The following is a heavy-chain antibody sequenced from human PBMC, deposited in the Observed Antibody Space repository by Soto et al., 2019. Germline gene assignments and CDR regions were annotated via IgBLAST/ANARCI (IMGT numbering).Heavy chain of an antibody. CDR1: GGTFSSYA. CDR3: AREERIAVAGRASTGDY. Sequence: QVQLVQSGAEVKKPGSSVKVSSKASGGTFSSYAISWVRQAPGQGLEWMGGIIPIFGTANYAQKFQGRVTITADESTSTAYMELSSLRSEDTAVYYCAREERIAVAGRASTGDYWGQGTLVTVSS. J-gene: IGHJ4*02. CDR2: IIPIFGTA. V-gene: IGHV1-69*01. D-gene: IGHD6-19*01.